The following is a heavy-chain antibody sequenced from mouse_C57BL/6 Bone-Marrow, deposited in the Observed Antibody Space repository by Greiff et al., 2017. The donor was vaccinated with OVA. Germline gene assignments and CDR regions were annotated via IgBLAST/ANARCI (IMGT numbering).Heavy chain of an antibody. Sequence: LQESGPGLVQPSQSLSITCTVSGFSLTSYGVHWVRQSPGKGLEWLGVLWSGGSTVYNAAFISRLSISKDNSKSQVIYKMNSLQAEDTAIYYCARNYYSKGAWFAYWGQGTLVTVSA. J-gene: IGHJ3*01. CDR2: LWSGGST. CDR3: ARNYYSKGAWFAY. V-gene: IGHV2-2*01. D-gene: IGHD2-5*01. CDR1: GFSLTSYG.